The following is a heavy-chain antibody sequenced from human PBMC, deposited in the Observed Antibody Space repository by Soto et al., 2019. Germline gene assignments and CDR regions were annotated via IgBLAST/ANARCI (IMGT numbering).Heavy chain of an antibody. CDR1: GGSISNYY. CDR3: ARGYDILTFDY. Sequence: PSETLSLTCTVSGGSISNYYWNWIRQPPGKGLEWIGYIFYSGSTNYNPSLKSRVTISVDTSKNQFSLKLSSVTAADTAVYYCARGYDILTFDYWGQGTLVTVS. CDR2: IFYSGST. D-gene: IGHD3-9*01. V-gene: IGHV4-59*12. J-gene: IGHJ4*02.